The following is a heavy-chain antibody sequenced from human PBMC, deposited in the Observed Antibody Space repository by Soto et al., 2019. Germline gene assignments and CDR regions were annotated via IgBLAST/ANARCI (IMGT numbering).Heavy chain of an antibody. V-gene: IGHV3-23*01. J-gene: IGHJ6*02. CDR1: GFTFSSYA. Sequence: TGGSLRLSCAASGFTFSSYAMSWVRQAPGKGLEWVSAISGSGGSTYYADSVKGRFTISRDNSKNTLYLQMNSQRAEDTAVYYCAILHEPYYYGMDVWGQGTTVTVS. CDR3: AILHEPYYYGMDV. CDR2: ISGSGGST.